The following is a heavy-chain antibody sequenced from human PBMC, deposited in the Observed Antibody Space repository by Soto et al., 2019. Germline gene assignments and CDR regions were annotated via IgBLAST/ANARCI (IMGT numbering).Heavy chain of an antibody. J-gene: IGHJ3*02. D-gene: IGHD3-3*01. CDR1: GYPVTAYY. Sequence: QLHLVQSGAVVKKPGASVTVSCSASGYPVTAYYMHWVRQAPGRGLEWMGGINPATGAAKYTQTFRGRVTMARDSSTSTVFLELSGLPSEDTAVFSCARGGGVGVAGSAAFDMWGQGTLVTVSS. V-gene: IGHV1-2*02. CDR2: INPATGAA. CDR3: ARGGGVGVAGSAAFDM.